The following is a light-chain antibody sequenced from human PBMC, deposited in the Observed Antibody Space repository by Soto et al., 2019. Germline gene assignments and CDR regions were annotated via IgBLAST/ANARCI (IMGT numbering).Light chain of an antibody. CDR1: QSLLYSDGKTY. CDR2: DGS. Sequence: VLTQTPLSLSVTPGQPASMSCQSSQSLLYSDGKTYLYWYLQRPGQPPQLLIYDGSNRFSGVPDRFSGSGSGTDFTLKISRVEAEDVGVYYCMQRSHVPITFGQGTPLEIK. J-gene: IGKJ5*01. V-gene: IGKV2D-29*01. CDR3: MQRSHVPIT.